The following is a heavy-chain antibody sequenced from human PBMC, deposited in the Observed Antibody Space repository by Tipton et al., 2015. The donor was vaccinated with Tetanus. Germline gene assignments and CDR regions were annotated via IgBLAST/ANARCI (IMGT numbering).Heavy chain of an antibody. CDR2: IFHSGST. J-gene: IGHJ6*02. CDR1: GGSMSNNY. V-gene: IGHV4-59*01. Sequence: LRLSCTVSGGSMSNNYWSWIRQPPGRGLEWIAHIFHSGSTNYSPSLKSRVAISMDTSKNQISLKLSSVTAADTAVYYCARDNGYDIVNGYSARQYAMDVWGRGTAVTVSS. D-gene: IGHD3-9*01. CDR3: ARDNGYDIVNGYSARQYAMDV.